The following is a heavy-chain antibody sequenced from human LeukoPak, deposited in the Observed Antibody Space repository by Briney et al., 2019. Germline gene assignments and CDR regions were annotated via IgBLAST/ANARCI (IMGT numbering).Heavy chain of an antibody. CDR3: AGNRWYCSGWLDY. CDR2: IYSGGST. V-gene: IGHV3-66*01. J-gene: IGHJ4*02. CDR1: GFTVSSNY. Sequence: GGSLRLSCAASGFTVSSNYMSWVRQAPGKGLEWVSVIYSGGSTYYADSVKGRFTISRDNSKNTLYLQMNSLRAEDTAVYYCAGNRWYCSGWLDYWGQGTLVTVSS. D-gene: IGHD6-19*01.